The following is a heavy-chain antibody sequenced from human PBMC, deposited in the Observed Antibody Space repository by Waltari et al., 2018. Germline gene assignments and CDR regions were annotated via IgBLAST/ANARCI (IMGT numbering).Heavy chain of an antibody. CDR3: AKLAGISAWYFDY. Sequence: EVQALASGGGLVQPGGALGLSCAASGFPFGCCGMSWVRQAPGKGLEWVSTVNNGGDDTYYADSVRGRFTISRDNSKNTLYLQVNSLRAEDTAIYYCAKLAGISAWYFDYWGQGTLVTVSS. V-gene: IGHV3-23*01. CDR1: GFPFGCCG. D-gene: IGHD1-1*01. CDR2: VNNGGDDT. J-gene: IGHJ4*02.